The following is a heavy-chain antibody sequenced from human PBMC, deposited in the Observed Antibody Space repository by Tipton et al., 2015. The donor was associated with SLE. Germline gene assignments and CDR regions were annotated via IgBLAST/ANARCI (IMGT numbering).Heavy chain of an antibody. J-gene: IGHJ3*02. CDR3: ARGDYYDSSGHDAFDI. D-gene: IGHD3-22*01. CDR1: GGSISSYY. CDR2: IYYSGGT. Sequence: TLSLTCTVSGGSISSYYWSWLRQPPGKGLEWIGYIYYSGGTNYNPSLKSRVTISVDTSKNQFSLKLSSVTAADTAVYYCARGDYYDSSGHDAFDIWGQGTMVTVSS. V-gene: IGHV4-59*01.